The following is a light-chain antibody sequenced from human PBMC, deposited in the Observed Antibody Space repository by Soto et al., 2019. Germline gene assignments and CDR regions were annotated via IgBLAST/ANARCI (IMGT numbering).Light chain of an antibody. CDR1: SVHSSYI. CDR3: ETWDFNTRV. Sequence: QSVLTQSSSASASLGSSVKRTCTLSSVHSSYIIAWHQQQPGKAPRYLMKLEGSGSYNKGSGVPDRFSGSSSGADRYLTISNLQFEDEADYYCETWDFNTRVFGGGTKLTVL. J-gene: IGLJ3*02. CDR2: LEGSGSY. V-gene: IGLV4-60*02.